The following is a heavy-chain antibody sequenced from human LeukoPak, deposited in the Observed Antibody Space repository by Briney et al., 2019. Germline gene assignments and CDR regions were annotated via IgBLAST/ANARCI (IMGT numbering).Heavy chain of an antibody. CDR1: GFTFSSYA. CDR3: ARARGYFDY. CDR2: ISGSGGST. J-gene: IGHJ4*02. V-gene: IGHV3-23*01. Sequence: PGGSLRLSCAASGFTFSSYAMSWVRQAPGKGLEWVSAISGSGGSTYYADSVKGRFTISRDNAKNSLYLQMNSLRAEDTAVYCCARARGYFDYWGQGTLVTVSS.